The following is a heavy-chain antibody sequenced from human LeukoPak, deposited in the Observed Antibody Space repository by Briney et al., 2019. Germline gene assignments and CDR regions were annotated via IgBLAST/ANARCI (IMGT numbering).Heavy chain of an antibody. CDR2: IRYDGSNK. J-gene: IGHJ6*03. CDR3: AKTYYYYYYMDV. V-gene: IGHV3-30*02. Sequence: GGSLRLSCAASGFTFSSYGMHWVRQAPGKGLEWVAFIRYDGSNKYYADSVKGRFTISRDNSKNTLYLQMNSLRAEDTAVYYCAKTYYYYYYMDVWGKGTTVTISS. CDR1: GFTFSSYG.